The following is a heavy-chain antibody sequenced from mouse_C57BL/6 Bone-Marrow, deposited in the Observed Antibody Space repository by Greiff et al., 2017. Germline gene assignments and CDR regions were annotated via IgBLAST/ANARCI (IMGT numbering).Heavy chain of an antibody. CDR3: TSLGTTVVAPDGYFDV. V-gene: IGHV14-4*01. CDR1: GFNIKDDY. Sequence: VQLQQSGAELVRPGASVKLSCTASGFNIKDDYMHWVKQRPEQGLEWIGWIDPENGDTEYATKFQGKATITADTSSNTAYLQLSSLTSEDTAVYYCTSLGTTVVAPDGYFDVWGTGTTVTVSS. CDR2: IDPENGDT. J-gene: IGHJ1*03. D-gene: IGHD1-1*01.